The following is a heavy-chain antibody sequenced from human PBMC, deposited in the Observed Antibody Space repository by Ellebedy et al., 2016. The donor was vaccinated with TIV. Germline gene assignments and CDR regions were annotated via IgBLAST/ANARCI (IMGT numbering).Heavy chain of an antibody. CDR3: ATREWQDPMDV. CDR1: GGTFSSYA. Sequence: ASVKVSXXASGGTFSSYATSWVRQAPGQGLEWLGWINTGNGNTKYSQKLQGRVTITTDTSATTAYMELSSLMSEDTAVYYCATREWQDPMDVWGQGTTVTVSS. J-gene: IGHJ6*02. D-gene: IGHD3-3*01. CDR2: INTGNGNT. V-gene: IGHV1-3*04.